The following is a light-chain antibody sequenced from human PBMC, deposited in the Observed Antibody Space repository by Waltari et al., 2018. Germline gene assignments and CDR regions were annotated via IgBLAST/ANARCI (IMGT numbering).Light chain of an antibody. CDR1: QSISSY. CDR2: AAS. CDR3: QQLNSYPSWT. Sequence: TITCRASQSISSYLAWYQQKPGKAPKLLIYAASTLQSGVPSRFSGSGSGTDFTLTISSLQPEDFATYYCQQLNSYPSWTFGQGTKVEIK. J-gene: IGKJ1*01. V-gene: IGKV1-9*01.